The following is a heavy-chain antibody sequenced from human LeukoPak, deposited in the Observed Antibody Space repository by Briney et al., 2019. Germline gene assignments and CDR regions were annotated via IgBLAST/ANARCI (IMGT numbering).Heavy chain of an antibody. J-gene: IGHJ4*02. Sequence: PGGSLRLSCAVSGLAFRSYAMSWVRQAPGKGLEWVSAIGGSGATTHYADSVKGRFTIARDNSKNTLYLQMNSLRAEDTAVYYCSKDRGGTLGDYFDFWGQGTLVTVSS. CDR3: SKDRGGTLGDYFDF. CDR2: IGGSGATT. D-gene: IGHD3-10*01. V-gene: IGHV3-23*01. CDR1: GLAFRSYA.